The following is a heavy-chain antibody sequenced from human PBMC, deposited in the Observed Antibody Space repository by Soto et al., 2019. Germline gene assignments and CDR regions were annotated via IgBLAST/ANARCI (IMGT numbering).Heavy chain of an antibody. Sequence: SETLSLTCAVYGGSFSGYYWSWIRQPPGKGLEWIGEINHSGSTNYNPSLKSRVTISVDTSKNQFSLKLSSVTAADTAVYYCARGRGRRYYDILTGVYGMDVWGQGTTVTVSS. CDR3: ARGRGRRYYDILTGVYGMDV. J-gene: IGHJ6*02. CDR1: GGSFSGYY. D-gene: IGHD3-9*01. CDR2: INHSGST. V-gene: IGHV4-34*01.